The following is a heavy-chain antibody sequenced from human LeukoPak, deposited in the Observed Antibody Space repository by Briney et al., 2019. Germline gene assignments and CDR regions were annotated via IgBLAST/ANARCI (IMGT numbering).Heavy chain of an antibody. J-gene: IGHJ6*03. CDR1: GFTFSSYW. V-gene: IGHV3-21*01. CDR3: ARDPYSGTYGDTYYYYMDV. Sequence: PGGSLRLSCAASGFTFSSYWMIWVRQAPGKELEWVSSITSSSTYTFYADSVKGRFTISRDNARNSLYLQMNSLRAEDTAVYYCARDPYSGTYGDTYYYYMDVWGKGTTVTISS. CDR2: ITSSSTYT. D-gene: IGHD1-26*01.